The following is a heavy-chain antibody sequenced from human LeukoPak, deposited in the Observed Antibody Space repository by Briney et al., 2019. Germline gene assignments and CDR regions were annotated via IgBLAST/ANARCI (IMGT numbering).Heavy chain of an antibody. J-gene: IGHJ6*02. Sequence: PGGSLRLSCASSGFTFSSYSMNWVRQAPGKGLELVSSISSSSSYIYYADSVKGRFTISRDNPKNSLYLQMNSLRAEDTAVYYCARDAGDSIVVVPAAKNYGMDVWGQGTTVTVSS. V-gene: IGHV3-21*01. CDR1: GFTFSSYS. D-gene: IGHD2-2*01. CDR2: ISSSSSYI. CDR3: ARDAGDSIVVVPAAKNYGMDV.